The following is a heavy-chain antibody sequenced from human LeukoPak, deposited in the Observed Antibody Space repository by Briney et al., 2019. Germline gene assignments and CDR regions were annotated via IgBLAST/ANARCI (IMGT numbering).Heavy chain of an antibody. CDR2: ISWNSVNI. CDR3: VKDRGLRNQWLQVTYDS. V-gene: IGHV3-9*01. Sequence: GGSLRLSCAASGFTFDDYAMHWVRQAPGKGLEWVSGISWNSVNIGYEDSVKGRFTISRDNAKNSLYLQMNSPRPEDTALYYCVKDRGLRNQWLQVTYDSWGQGTLVTVSS. D-gene: IGHD5-24*01. J-gene: IGHJ4*02. CDR1: GFTFDDYA.